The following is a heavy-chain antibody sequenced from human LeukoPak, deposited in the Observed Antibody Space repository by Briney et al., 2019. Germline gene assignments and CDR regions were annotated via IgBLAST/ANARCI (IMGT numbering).Heavy chain of an antibody. D-gene: IGHD1-26*01. J-gene: IGHJ6*03. CDR2: IYHSGST. CDR1: GYSISSGYY. V-gene: IGHV4-38-2*02. CDR3: ARRYSGSYGYYYYYMDV. Sequence: PSETLSLTCTVPGYSISSGYYWGWIRQPPGKGLEWIGSIYHSGSTYYNPSLKSRVTISVDTSKNQFSLKLSSVTAADTAVYYCARRYSGSYGYYYYYMDVWGKGTTVTASS.